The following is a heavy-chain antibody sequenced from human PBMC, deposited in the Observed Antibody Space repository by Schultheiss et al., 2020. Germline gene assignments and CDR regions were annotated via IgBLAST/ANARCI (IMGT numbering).Heavy chain of an antibody. CDR2: IRSKANSYAT. Sequence: GGSLRLSCAASGFTFSGYSMNWVRQAPGKGLEWVGRIRSKANSYATAYAASVKGRFTISRDNSKNSLYLQMNSLRDEDTAVYYCARVPDYDFWVYYMDVWGKGTTVTVSS. V-gene: IGHV3-73*01. CDR3: ARVPDYDFWVYYMDV. D-gene: IGHD3-3*01. J-gene: IGHJ6*03. CDR1: GFTFSGYS.